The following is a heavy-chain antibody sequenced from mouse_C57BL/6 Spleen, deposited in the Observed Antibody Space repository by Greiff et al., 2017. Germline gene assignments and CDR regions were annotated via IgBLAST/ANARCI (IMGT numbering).Heavy chain of an antibody. Sequence: VQLQESGPGLVQPSQSLSITCTVSGFSFTSYGVHWVRQSPGKGLEWLGVLWSGGSTDYNAAFISRLSISKVNAKSQVFFKMNRLQADDTSMYYCARWEDGNYDYSWFAYWGQGTLVTVSA. CDR3: ARWEDGNYDYSWFAY. CDR1: GFSFTSYG. V-gene: IGHV2-2*01. J-gene: IGHJ3*01. CDR2: LWSGGST. D-gene: IGHD2-4*01.